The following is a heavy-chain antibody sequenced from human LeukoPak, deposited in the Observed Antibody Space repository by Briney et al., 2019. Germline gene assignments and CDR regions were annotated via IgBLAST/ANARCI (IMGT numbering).Heavy chain of an antibody. CDR1: GYTFTSYG. V-gene: IGHV1-18*01. D-gene: IGHD5-12*01. J-gene: IGHJ4*02. CDR2: ISAYNGNT. Sequence: ASVTVSCKASGYTFTSYGISWVRQAPGQGLEWMGWISAYNGNTNYAQKLQGRVTMTTDTSTSTAYMELRSLRSDDTAVYYCAISGYDPGVLAGWGQGTLVTVSS. CDR3: AISGYDPGVLAG.